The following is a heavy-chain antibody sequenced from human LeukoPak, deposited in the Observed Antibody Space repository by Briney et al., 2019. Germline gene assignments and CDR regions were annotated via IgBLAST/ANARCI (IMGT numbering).Heavy chain of an antibody. J-gene: IGHJ4*02. Sequence: PPQTLSLTCAISGDSVSSNSAAWNWIRQSPSRGLEWLGRTYYRSKWYNEYAVFVKSRITINPDTSKNQFSLQMNSVTPEDTAVYYCAREGGGSSSSWYKVIDYWGQGTLVTVSS. V-gene: IGHV6-1*01. CDR3: AREGGGSSSSWYKVIDY. D-gene: IGHD6-13*01. CDR1: GDSVSSNSAA. CDR2: TYYRSKWYN.